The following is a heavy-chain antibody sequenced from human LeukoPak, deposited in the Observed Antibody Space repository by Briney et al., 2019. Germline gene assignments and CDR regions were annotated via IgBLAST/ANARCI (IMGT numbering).Heavy chain of an antibody. Sequence: AGGSLRLSCAVSGFTTYAMTWVRQAPGEGLEWVSAISGRSDNTYYADSVKGRFTISRDNSKNTLSPQMNSLRVEDTAVYYCAAFPRSAVRGINMELIDYWGQGTLVTVSS. CDR2: ISGRSDNT. D-gene: IGHD3-10*01. J-gene: IGHJ4*02. CDR1: GFTTYA. V-gene: IGHV3-23*01. CDR3: AAFPRSAVRGINMELIDY.